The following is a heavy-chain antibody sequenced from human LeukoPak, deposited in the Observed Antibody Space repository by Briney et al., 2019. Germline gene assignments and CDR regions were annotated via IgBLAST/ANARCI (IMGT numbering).Heavy chain of an antibody. CDR2: ISNSGDTI. CDR3: ARELEDDSSGYPAIDAFDI. D-gene: IGHD3-22*01. J-gene: IGHJ3*02. V-gene: IGHV3-48*01. CDR1: GFTFSSDS. Sequence: GGSLRLSCAASGFTFSSDSMNWVRQAPGKGLEWIAYISNSGDTIYYADSVKGRFTISRDNAKDSLSLQMNSLRAEDTAVYYCARELEDDSSGYPAIDAFDIWGQGTMVTVSS.